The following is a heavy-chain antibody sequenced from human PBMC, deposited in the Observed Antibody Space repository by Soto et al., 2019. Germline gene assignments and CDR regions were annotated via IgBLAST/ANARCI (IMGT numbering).Heavy chain of an antibody. CDR2: ITSSSSTI. CDR1: GLSFSDYY. D-gene: IGHD2-2*01. Sequence: GGSLRLSCAASGLSFSDYYMSWIRQAPGKGLEWIAYITSSSSTIYYDDSVKGRFTISRNDAKNSLYLQLDSLRAEDTAVYYCARVWSPHCISTSCAPLYYYYGMDVWGQGTTVTVSS. J-gene: IGHJ6*02. CDR3: ARVWSPHCISTSCAPLYYYYGMDV. V-gene: IGHV3-11*01.